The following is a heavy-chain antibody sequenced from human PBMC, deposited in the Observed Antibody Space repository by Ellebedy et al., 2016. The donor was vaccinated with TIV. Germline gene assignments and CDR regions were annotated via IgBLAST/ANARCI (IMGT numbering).Heavy chain of an antibody. D-gene: IGHD3/OR15-3a*01. V-gene: IGHV3-74*01. Sequence: GGSLRLXXAASGFTFSDYWMHWVRQAPGKGLVWVSRMDSGGSTTDYADSVKGRFTISRDNAKNTLYLQMNSLRAEDTAVYYCARGTGSDQLRFGMDVWGQGTTVTVS. J-gene: IGHJ6*02. CDR3: ARGTGSDQLRFGMDV. CDR2: MDSGGSTT. CDR1: GFTFSDYW.